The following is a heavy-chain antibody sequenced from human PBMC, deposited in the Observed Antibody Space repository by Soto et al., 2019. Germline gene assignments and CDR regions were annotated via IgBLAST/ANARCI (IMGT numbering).Heavy chain of an antibody. CDR1: GDSISRTYYY. CDR3: ASANDYGDYIGAFDF. D-gene: IGHD4-17*01. Sequence: QLLESGPRLVKPSQTLSLICTVSGDSISRTYYYWGWIRQPPGKGLEWIGSIYFSGNTYSNPSLKSRVTISVDTSKNQFSLKVRSVTAADTAVYYCASANDYGDYIGAFDFWGQGTMVTVSS. V-gene: IGHV4-39*01. CDR2: IYFSGNT. J-gene: IGHJ3*01.